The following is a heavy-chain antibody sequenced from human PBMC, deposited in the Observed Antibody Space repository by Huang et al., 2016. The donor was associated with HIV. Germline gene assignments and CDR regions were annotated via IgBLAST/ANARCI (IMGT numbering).Heavy chain of an antibody. D-gene: IGHD6-13*01. V-gene: IGHV7-4-1*02. Sequence: QVQLVQSGSELKKPGASVKVSCKSSGYTFTSYAMNWVRQAPGQGLVWMGCINTNTGNPTYAKGVTGRLVFSLDTSVSTAYLQISSLKAEDTAVYYCARGLYSSSWAPFDYWGQGTLVTVSS. CDR2: INTNTGNP. CDR1: GYTFTSYA. J-gene: IGHJ4*02. CDR3: ARGLYSSSWAPFDY.